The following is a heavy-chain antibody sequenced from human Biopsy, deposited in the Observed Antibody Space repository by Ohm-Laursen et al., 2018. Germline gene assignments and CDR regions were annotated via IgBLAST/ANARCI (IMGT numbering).Heavy chain of an antibody. CDR1: GDSISSYY. Sequence: LSLTCTVSGDSISSYYWSWIRQPPGKGLQWIGYVYYTGSTDYNPSLQSRVTISVDTSKNHFPLRLRSVTPADTAIYYCARDRGYYSDRTVPGYFDLWGRGTLVTVSS. CDR3: ARDRGYYSDRTVPGYFDL. J-gene: IGHJ2*01. V-gene: IGHV4-59*01. CDR2: VYYTGST. D-gene: IGHD3-22*01.